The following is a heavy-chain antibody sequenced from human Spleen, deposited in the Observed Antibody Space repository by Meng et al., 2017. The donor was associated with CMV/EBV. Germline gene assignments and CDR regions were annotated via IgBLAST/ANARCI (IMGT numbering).Heavy chain of an antibody. J-gene: IGHJ5*02. CDR1: SGSISSTNW. Sequence: AVSSGSISSTNWWRWVRQPPGKGLEWIGEICHRGSTHYNPSLKSRVTISVDTSKNQFSLRLSSVTAADTAVYYCTTWADTRSSFFGPWGQGILVTVSS. V-gene: IGHV4-4*02. D-gene: IGHD3-10*01. CDR3: TTWADTRSSFFGP. CDR2: ICHRGST.